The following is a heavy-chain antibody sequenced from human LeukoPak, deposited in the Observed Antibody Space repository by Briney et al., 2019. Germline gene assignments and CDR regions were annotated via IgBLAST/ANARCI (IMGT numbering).Heavy chain of an antibody. V-gene: IGHV3-74*01. CDR2: IKGDGSTT. D-gene: IGHD3-3*01. Sequence: GGSLRLSCAASGFTFSSHWMHWVRQAPGEGLLWVSGIKGDGSTTIYADSVKGRFTISRDNAKNTLYLQMNSLRAEDTAVYYCASWDYGFNWGQGTLVTVSS. J-gene: IGHJ4*02. CDR3: ASWDYGFN. CDR1: GFTFSSHW.